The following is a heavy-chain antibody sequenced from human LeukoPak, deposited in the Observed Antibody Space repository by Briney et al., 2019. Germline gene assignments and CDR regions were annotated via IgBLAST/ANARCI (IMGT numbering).Heavy chain of an antibody. V-gene: IGHV4-4*02. CDR1: VGSISSSNW. J-gene: IGHJ2*01. D-gene: IGHD6-13*01. CDR3: ARDWGYSSSWYFDL. Sequence: SGTLSLSCAVSVGSISSSNWWSWVRQPQGKGLEWIGEIYHSGSTNYNPSLKSRVTISVDKSKSQFSLKLSSVTAADTAVYYCARDWGYSSSWYFDLWGRGTLVTVSS. CDR2: IYHSGST.